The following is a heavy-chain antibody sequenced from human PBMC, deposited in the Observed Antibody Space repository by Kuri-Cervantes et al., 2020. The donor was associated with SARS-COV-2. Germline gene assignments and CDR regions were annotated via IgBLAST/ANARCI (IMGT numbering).Heavy chain of an antibody. V-gene: IGHV3-21*01. J-gene: IGHJ6*02. CDR2: ISSSSSYI. Sequence: GGSLRLSCAASGFTFSSYSMNWVRQAPGKGLEWVSSISSSSSYIYCADSVKGRFTISRDNAKNSLYLQMNSLRAEDTAVYYCARDPYSSSWYRYYYGMDVWGQGTTVTVSS. CDR3: ARDPYSSSWYRYYYGMDV. CDR1: GFTFSSYS. D-gene: IGHD6-13*01.